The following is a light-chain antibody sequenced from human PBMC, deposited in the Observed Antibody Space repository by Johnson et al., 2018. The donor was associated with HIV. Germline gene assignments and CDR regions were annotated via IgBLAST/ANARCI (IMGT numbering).Light chain of an antibody. CDR2: ENN. Sequence: QSVLTQPPSVSAAPGQKVTISCSGSSSNIGTNSVSWYQQLPGTAPRLLIYENNKRPTGITDRFAGSKSGKSATLGITGLQTGDEADYSCGTWDSSLSALYIFGTGTKVTVL. V-gene: IGLV1-51*02. J-gene: IGLJ1*01. CDR3: GTWDSSLSALYI. CDR1: SSNIGTNS.